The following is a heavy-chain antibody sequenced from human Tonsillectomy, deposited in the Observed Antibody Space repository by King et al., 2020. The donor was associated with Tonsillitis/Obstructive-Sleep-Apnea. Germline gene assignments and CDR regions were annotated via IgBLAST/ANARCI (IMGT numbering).Heavy chain of an antibody. CDR1: GFTLSGYW. V-gene: IGHV3-7*03. CDR2: IKRDGSGR. Sequence: VQLVESGGGLVQPGGSLRLSCAASGFTLSGYWMSWVRQAPGKGLEWGANIKRDGSGRYYGDSLKGRFTISRNNAKNSLYVQMNSLRTEDTAVYFCAREIGSGGEVAFGYWGQGTLVTVSS. D-gene: IGHD2-8*02. J-gene: IGHJ4*02. CDR3: AREIGSGGEVAFGY.